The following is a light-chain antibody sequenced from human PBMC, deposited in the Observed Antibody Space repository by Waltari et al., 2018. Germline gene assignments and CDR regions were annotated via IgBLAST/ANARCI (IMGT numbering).Light chain of an antibody. J-gene: IGLJ2*01. CDR3: QSYDRDLNAVL. CDR1: SSNIGAGYD. V-gene: IGLV1-40*01. Sequence: QSVLTQPPSVSGAPGQSVTISCTGSSSNIGAGYDVHWYQQIPGSAPKVLIYRDDNRPSGVPCRFSSSKSGTSASLSVTGLHVEDEADYFCQSYDRDLNAVLFGGGTKLTVL. CDR2: RDD.